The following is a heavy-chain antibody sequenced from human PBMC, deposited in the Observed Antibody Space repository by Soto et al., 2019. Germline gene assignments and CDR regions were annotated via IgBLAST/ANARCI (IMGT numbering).Heavy chain of an antibody. D-gene: IGHD1-26*01. Sequence: PAETLSLTCTVSGGSVSSGSYYWSWILHPPGKGLEWIGYSYYSVSTNYNPSLKSRVTISVDTSKNQFSLKLSSVTAADTAVYYCASALVGATVPHFDYWGQGTLVIVSS. CDR2: SYYSVST. V-gene: IGHV4-61*01. CDR1: GGSVSSGSYY. J-gene: IGHJ4*02. CDR3: ASALVGATVPHFDY.